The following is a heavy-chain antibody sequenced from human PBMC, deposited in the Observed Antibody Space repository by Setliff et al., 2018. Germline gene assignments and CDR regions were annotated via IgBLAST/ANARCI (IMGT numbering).Heavy chain of an antibody. CDR2: IYYSGST. D-gene: IGHD3-3*01. CDR3: AREGYYNFWSGFMDV. V-gene: IGHV4-61*01. Sequence: PSETLSLTCAVSGYSISSGYYWGWIRQPPGKGLEWIGYIYYSGSTNYNPSLKSRVTISVDTSKNQFSLKLSSVTAADTAVYYCAREGYYNFWSGFMDVWGQGTTVTVSS. CDR1: GYSISSGYY. J-gene: IGHJ6*02.